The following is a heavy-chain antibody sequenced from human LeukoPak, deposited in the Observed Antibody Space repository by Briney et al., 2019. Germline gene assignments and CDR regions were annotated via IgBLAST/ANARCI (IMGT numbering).Heavy chain of an antibody. V-gene: IGHV4-34*01. Sequence: SETLSLTCTVSGGSISNSYWSWIRQPPGKGLEWIGEINHSGSTNYNPSLKSRVTISVDTSKNQFSLKLSSVTAADTAVYYCARGYPSDYYDSSGYYLHYWGQGTLVTVSS. J-gene: IGHJ4*02. CDR3: ARGYPSDYYDSSGYYLHY. D-gene: IGHD3-22*01. CDR2: INHSGST. CDR1: GGSISNSY.